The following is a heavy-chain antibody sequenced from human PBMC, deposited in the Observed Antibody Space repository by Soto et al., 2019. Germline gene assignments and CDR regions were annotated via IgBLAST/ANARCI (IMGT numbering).Heavy chain of an antibody. CDR3: AKASYESSGYRFDY. CDR2: ISYDGSEK. CDR1: GFTFGCCG. J-gene: IGHJ4*02. V-gene: IGHV3-30*18. D-gene: IGHD3-22*01. Sequence: GGSLRLSCAASGFTFGCCGMHWVRQAPGKGPEWVAVISYDGSEKYYADSVKGRFTMSRDNSKNILYLQMNSLRAEDTAVYYCAKASYESSGYRFDYWGQGTLVTVSS.